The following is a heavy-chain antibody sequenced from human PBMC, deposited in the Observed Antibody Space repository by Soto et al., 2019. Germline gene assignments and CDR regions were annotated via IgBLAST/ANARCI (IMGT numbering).Heavy chain of an antibody. V-gene: IGHV4-59*08. J-gene: IGHJ5*02. CDR1: GGSISSYY. D-gene: IGHD4-17*01. Sequence: SETLSLTCTVSGGSISSYYWSWIRQPPGKGLEWIGYIYYSGSTNYKPNLKSRVTISEDTSKNKLSLKLRPVTAANTAVYYCARHPSYGDYVCFDPWGQGTLVTVSS. CDR2: IYYSGST. CDR3: ARHPSYGDYVCFDP.